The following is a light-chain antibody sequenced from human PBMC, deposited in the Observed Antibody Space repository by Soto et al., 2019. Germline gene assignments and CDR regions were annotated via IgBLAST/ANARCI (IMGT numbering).Light chain of an antibody. V-gene: IGKV4-1*01. J-gene: IGKJ1*01. CDR2: DAS. CDR3: HQYNKWPRT. Sequence: DIVMTQSPDSLVVSLGERATISCKSSQSVLYSSNNKNYLAWYRQKPGQAPSLLVYDASTRATGVPARFSGSGSGTEFTLTITSLQSEDFAVYFCHQYNKWPRTFGRGTKVDIK. CDR1: QSVLYSSNNKNY.